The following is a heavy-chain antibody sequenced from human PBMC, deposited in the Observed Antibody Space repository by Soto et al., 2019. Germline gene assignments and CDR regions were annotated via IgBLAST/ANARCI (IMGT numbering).Heavy chain of an antibody. D-gene: IGHD3-10*01. J-gene: IGHJ6*02. CDR2: ISYDGSNK. CDR1: GFTFSSYA. Sequence: GGSLRVSCAAAGFTFSSYAMHWVRQATGKGLEWVAVISYDGSNKYYADSVKGRFTISRDNSKNTLYLQMNSLRAEDTAVYYCARNSYGSGSSNGMDVWGQGTTVTVSS. CDR3: ARNSYGSGSSNGMDV. V-gene: IGHV3-30-3*01.